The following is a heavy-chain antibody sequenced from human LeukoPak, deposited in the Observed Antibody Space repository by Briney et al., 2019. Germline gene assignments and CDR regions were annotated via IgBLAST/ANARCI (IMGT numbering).Heavy chain of an antibody. V-gene: IGHV1-69*13. J-gene: IGHJ2*01. D-gene: IGHD2-2*01. CDR1: GGTFSSYA. CDR2: IIPIFGTA. Sequence: GASVKVSCKASGGTFSSYAISWVRQAPGQGLEWMGGIIPIFGTANYAQKFQGRVTITADESTSTAYMELSSLRSEDTAVYYCARRYCSSTSCYAGPDGYFDLWGRGTLVTVSS. CDR3: ARRYCSSTSCYAGPDGYFDL.